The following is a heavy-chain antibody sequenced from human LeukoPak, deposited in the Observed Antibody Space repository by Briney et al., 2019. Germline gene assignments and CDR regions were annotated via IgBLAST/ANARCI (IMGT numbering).Heavy chain of an antibody. J-gene: IGHJ4*02. D-gene: IGHD6-6*01. Sequence: GGSLRLSCAASEFTFSNYAMTWVRQAPGKGLEWVSAISGSGGNTFYADSVRGRFTISRDNSKNTLYLQMNSLRAEDTAVYFCAKARSRSATYYFDYWGQGTLVTVSS. CDR1: EFTFSNYA. CDR3: AKARSRSATYYFDY. V-gene: IGHV3-23*01. CDR2: ISGSGGNT.